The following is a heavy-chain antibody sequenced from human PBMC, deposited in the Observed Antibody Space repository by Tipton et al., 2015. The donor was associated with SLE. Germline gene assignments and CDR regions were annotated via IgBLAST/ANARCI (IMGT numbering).Heavy chain of an antibody. CDR2: IYTSGST. Sequence: TLSLTCTVSGGSISSYYWSWIRQPPGRGLEWIGRIYTSGSTNYNPSLKSRVTISVDTSKNQFSLKLSSVTAADTAVYYCAGGGRLVEGPMDVWGKGTTVTVSS. V-gene: IGHV4-4*08. CDR1: GGSISSYY. CDR3: AGGGRLVEGPMDV. D-gene: IGHD6-19*01. J-gene: IGHJ6*03.